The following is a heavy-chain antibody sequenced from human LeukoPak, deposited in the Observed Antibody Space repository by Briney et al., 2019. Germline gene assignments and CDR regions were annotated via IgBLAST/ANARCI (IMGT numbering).Heavy chain of an antibody. CDR3: ARDGTAAGLYFDL. CDR1: GFTFSSYA. J-gene: IGHJ4*01. V-gene: IGHV3-23*01. Sequence: PGGSLRLSXAASGFTFSSYAMSWVRQAPGKGLEWVSAISGSGGSTYYADSVKGRFTISRDNSKNTLYLQMNSLRAEDTAVYYCARDGTAAGLYFDLWGQGTLVTVSS. CDR2: ISGSGGST. D-gene: IGHD6-13*01.